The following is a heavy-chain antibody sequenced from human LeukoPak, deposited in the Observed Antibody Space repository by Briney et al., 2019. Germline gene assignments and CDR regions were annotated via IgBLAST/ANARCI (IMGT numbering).Heavy chain of an antibody. V-gene: IGHV3-23*01. D-gene: IGHD3-22*01. J-gene: IGHJ3*02. Sequence: GGSLRLSCAAPGFTFSSYAMSWVRQAPGKGLEWVSAISGSGGSTYYADSVKGRFTISRDNSKNTLYLQMNSLRAEDTAVYYCAKGFTMIVVVIPQITNAFDIWGQGTMVTVSS. CDR2: ISGSGGST. CDR1: GFTFSSYA. CDR3: AKGFTMIVVVIPQITNAFDI.